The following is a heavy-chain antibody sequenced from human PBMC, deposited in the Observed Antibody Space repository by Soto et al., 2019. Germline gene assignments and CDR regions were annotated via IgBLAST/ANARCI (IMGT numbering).Heavy chain of an antibody. Sequence: PSETLSLTCTVSGGSVSSGSYYWSWIRQPPGKGLEWIGYIYYSGSTNYNPSLKSRVTISVDTSKNQFSLKLSSVTAADTAVYYCARDNVPGAAAAGTYYYYYGMDVWGQGTTVTVSS. J-gene: IGHJ6*02. CDR2: IYYSGST. D-gene: IGHD6-13*01. CDR1: GGSVSSGSYY. V-gene: IGHV4-61*01. CDR3: ARDNVPGAAAAGTYYYYYGMDV.